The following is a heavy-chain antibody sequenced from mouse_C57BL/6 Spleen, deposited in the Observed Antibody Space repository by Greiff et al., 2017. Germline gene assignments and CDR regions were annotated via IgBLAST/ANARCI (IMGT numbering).Heavy chain of an antibody. J-gene: IGHJ4*01. V-gene: IGHV3-6*01. CDR2: ISYDGSN. D-gene: IGHD2-3*01. CDR1: GYSITSGYY. CDR3: ARDGWLLYAMDY. Sequence: EVKLQESGPGLVKPSQSLSLTCSVTGYSITSGYYWNWIRQFPGNKLEWMGYISYDGSNNYNPSLKNRISITRDTSKNQFFLKLNSVTTEDTATYYCARDGWLLYAMDYWGQGTSVTVSS.